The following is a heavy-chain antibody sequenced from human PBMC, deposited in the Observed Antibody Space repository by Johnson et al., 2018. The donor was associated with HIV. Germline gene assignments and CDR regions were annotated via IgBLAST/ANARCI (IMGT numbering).Heavy chain of an antibody. J-gene: IGHJ3*02. CDR1: GFTFSNAW. CDR3: AKDMWGAARGAFDI. Sequence: QEQLVESGGGLVKPGGSLRLSCAASGFTFSNAWMSWVRQAPGKGLEWVAVIWYDGNNKYYADSVKGRFTISRDNSKNTLYLQMNSLRAEDTAVYSCAKDMWGAARGAFDIWGQGTMVTVSS. D-gene: IGHD6-6*01. V-gene: IGHV3-33*06. CDR2: IWYDGNNK.